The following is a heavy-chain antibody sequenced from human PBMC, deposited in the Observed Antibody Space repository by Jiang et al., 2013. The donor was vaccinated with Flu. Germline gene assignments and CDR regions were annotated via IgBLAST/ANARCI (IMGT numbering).Heavy chain of an antibody. V-gene: IGHV7-4-1*02. CDR1: AYSFTKYA. Sequence: QSGSELKKPGASVKVSRKASAYSFTKYALTWVRQAPGQGLEWMGWINTKTGDPTYAQAFTGRFVFSSDTSVSTAYLHISGLKAEDTAVYYCAREGYYFDTTGSPRSHGLDVWGQGTAVTVSS. D-gene: IGHD3-22*01. CDR3: AREGYYFDTTGSPRSHGLDV. J-gene: IGHJ6*02. CDR2: INTKTGDP.